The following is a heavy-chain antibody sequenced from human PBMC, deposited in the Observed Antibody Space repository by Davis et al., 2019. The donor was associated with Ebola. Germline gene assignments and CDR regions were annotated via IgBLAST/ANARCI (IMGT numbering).Heavy chain of an antibody. D-gene: IGHD2-2*01. V-gene: IGHV3-74*01. CDR3: ARSSYQPDY. CDR1: GFTFSRYW. J-gene: IGHJ4*02. Sequence: GESLKISCAASGFTFSRYWMHWVRQAPGKGLVWVSRINSDGSNTDYADSVKGRFSISRDSTSNTLYLQMNGLRAEDTAVYYCARSSYQPDYWGQGTLVTVSS. CDR2: INSDGSNT.